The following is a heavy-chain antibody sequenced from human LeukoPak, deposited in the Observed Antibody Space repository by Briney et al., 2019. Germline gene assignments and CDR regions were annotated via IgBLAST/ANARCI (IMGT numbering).Heavy chain of an antibody. CDR1: GFTFSSYS. Sequence: GGSLRLSCAASGFTFSSYSMNWVRQAPGKGLEWVSYISGSSSTIYYADSVKGRFTISRDNAKNSLYLQMNSLRAEDTAVYYCASRYCSSTSCLGYYYMDVWGKGTTVTVSS. CDR3: ASRYCSSTSCLGYYYMDV. CDR2: ISGSSSTI. D-gene: IGHD2-2*01. V-gene: IGHV3-48*01. J-gene: IGHJ6*03.